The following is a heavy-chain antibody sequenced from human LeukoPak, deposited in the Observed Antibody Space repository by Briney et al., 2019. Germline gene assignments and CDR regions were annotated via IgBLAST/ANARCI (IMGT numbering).Heavy chain of an antibody. D-gene: IGHD6-13*01. Sequence: GGSLRLSCAASGFAASGFTFSTFGMHWVRQAPGKGLEWVAVISYDGSNKYYADSVKGRFTISRDNSKNTLYLQMNSLRAEDTAVYYCAREFQSSSSWPFYYYYYYMDVWGKGTTVTVSS. CDR1: SGFAASGFTFSTFG. V-gene: IGHV3-30*19. CDR3: AREFQSSSSWPFYYYYYYMDV. CDR2: ISYDGSNK. J-gene: IGHJ6*03.